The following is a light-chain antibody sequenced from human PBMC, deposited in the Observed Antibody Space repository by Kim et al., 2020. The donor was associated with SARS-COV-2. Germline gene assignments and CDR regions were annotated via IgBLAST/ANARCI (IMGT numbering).Light chain of an antibody. Sequence: PGQSVTISCTGTSGDVGAYNHVSWYQQYPGKAPKLVIYEVSNRPSGVPDRFSGSKSGNTASLTVSGLQADDEADYYCCSYAGSPWVFGGGTQLTVL. CDR1: SGDVGAYNH. V-gene: IGLV2-11*01. CDR2: EVS. J-gene: IGLJ3*02. CDR3: CSYAGSPWV.